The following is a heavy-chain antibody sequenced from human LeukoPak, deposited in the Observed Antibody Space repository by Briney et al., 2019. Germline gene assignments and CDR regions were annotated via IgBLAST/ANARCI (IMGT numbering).Heavy chain of an antibody. CDR3: ARDMDPTRHYYYGMDV. D-gene: IGHD2-15*01. J-gene: IGHJ6*02. CDR1: GGTFSSYA. Sequence: GSSVKVSCKASGGTFSSYAISWVRQAPGQGLEWMGRIIPILGIANYAQKFQGRVTITADKSTSTAYMELSSLRSEDTAVYYRARDMDPTRHYYYGMDVWGQGTTVTVSS. V-gene: IGHV1-69*04. CDR2: IIPILGIA.